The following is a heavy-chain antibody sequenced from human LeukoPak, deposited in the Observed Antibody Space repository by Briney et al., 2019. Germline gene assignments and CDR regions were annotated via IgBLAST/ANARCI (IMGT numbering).Heavy chain of an antibody. V-gene: IGHV3-66*01. CDR3: ARIGGARGYSYGSFDY. D-gene: IGHD5-18*01. J-gene: IGHJ4*02. Sequence: GGSLRLSCAASGFTVSSNYMSWVRQAPGKGLEWVSVIYSGGSTYYADSVKGRFTISRDNSKNTLYLQMNSLRAEDTAVYYCARIGGARGYSYGSFDYWGQGTLVTVSS. CDR1: GFTVSSNY. CDR2: IYSGGST.